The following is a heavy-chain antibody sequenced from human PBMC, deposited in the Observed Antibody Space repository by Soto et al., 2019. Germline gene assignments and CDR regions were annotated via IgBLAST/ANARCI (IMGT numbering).Heavy chain of an antibody. V-gene: IGHV4-61*08. CDR2: VYFSGST. D-gene: IGHD3-16*01. CDR1: GDSINSGDYY. CDR3: ARVPVDAYMIYWSDP. J-gene: IGHJ5*02. Sequence: SETLSLTCSVSGDSINSGDYYWTWMRQAPGKGLQWVGHVYFSGSTNYNPSLKSRVTISLDTSKNHFSLKLRSVTAGDTAVYYCARVPVDAYMIYWSDPWGQGTLVTVSS.